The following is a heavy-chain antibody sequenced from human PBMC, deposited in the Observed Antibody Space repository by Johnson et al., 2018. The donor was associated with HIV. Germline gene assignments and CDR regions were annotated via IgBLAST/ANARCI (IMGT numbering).Heavy chain of an antibody. CDR2: IYSGGST. CDR3: AREGAWEVRPGAFDI. J-gene: IGHJ3*02. D-gene: IGHD1-26*01. Sequence: QMLLVESGGGVVQPGRSLRLSCAASGFTFSSYGMHWVRQAPGKGLEWVSVIYSGGSTYYADSVKGRFTISRDNSKNTLYLQMNSLRAEDTAVYHCAREGAWEVRPGAFDIWGQGTTVTVSS. V-gene: IGHV3-NL1*01. CDR1: GFTFSSYG.